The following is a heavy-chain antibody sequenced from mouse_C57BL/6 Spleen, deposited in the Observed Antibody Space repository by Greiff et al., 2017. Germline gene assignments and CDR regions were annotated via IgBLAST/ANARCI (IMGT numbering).Heavy chain of an antibody. CDR3: TRYDGNYTWFAY. V-gene: IGHV1-15*01. CDR2: IDPETGGT. D-gene: IGHD2-1*01. CDR1: GYTFTDYE. Sequence: QVQLKQSGAELVRPGASVTLSCKASGYTFTDYEMHWVKQTPVHGLEWIGAIDPETGGTAYNQKFKGKAILTADKSSSTAYMELRSLTSEDSAVYYCTRYDGNYTWFAYWGQGTLVTVSA. J-gene: IGHJ3*01.